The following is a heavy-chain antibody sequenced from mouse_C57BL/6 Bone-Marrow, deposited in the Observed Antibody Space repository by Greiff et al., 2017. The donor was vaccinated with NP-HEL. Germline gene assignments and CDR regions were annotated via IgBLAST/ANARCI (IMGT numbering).Heavy chain of an antibody. D-gene: IGHD4-1*01. CDR3: ARDPWGFAY. CDR1: GFTFSSYA. CDR2: ISDGGSYT. Sequence: EVKLMESGGGLVKPGGSLKLSCAASGFTFSSYAMSWVRQTPEKRLEWVATISDGGSYTYYPDNVKGRFTISRDNAKNNLYLQMSHLKSEDTAMYYCARDPWGFAYWGQGTLVTVSA. J-gene: IGHJ3*01. V-gene: IGHV5-4*01.